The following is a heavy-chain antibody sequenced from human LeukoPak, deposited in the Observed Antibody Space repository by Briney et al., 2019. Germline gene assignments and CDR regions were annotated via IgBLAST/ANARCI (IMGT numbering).Heavy chain of an antibody. Sequence: GGSLRLSCAASGFTFSSYWMHWVRQAPGKGLVWVSRINSDGSSTSYAGSVKGRFTISRDNAKNTLYLQMNSLRAEDTAVYYCAREWDTAMVTGFDYWGQGTLVTVSS. V-gene: IGHV3-74*01. CDR3: AREWDTAMVTGFDY. CDR2: INSDGSST. J-gene: IGHJ4*02. D-gene: IGHD5-18*01. CDR1: GFTFSSYW.